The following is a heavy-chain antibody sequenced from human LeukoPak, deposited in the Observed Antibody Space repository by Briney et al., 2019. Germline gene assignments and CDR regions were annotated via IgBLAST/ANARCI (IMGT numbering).Heavy chain of an antibody. CDR2: NYYSGST. D-gene: IGHD4-23*01. Sequence: SETLSLTCTVSGGSISSGDYYWSWIRQPPGKGLEWIGYNYYSGSTYYNPSLKSRVTISVDTSKNQFSLKLSSVTAADTAVYYCAREPDDYGGNSGGGYFDYWGQGTLVTVSS. CDR3: AREPDDYGGNSGGGYFDY. CDR1: GGSISSGDYY. J-gene: IGHJ4*02. V-gene: IGHV4-30-4*01.